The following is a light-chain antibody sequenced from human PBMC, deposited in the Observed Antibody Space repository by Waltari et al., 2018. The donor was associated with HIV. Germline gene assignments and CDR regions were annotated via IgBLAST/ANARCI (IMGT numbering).Light chain of an antibody. CDR1: SSNIGRNS. CDR2: TDD. CDR3: ATWDDSLDGWL. J-gene: IGLJ3*02. Sequence: QSVLTQPPSASGTPGQRVTISCSGSSSNIGRNSVSWFQQPPGTAPKLPIYTDDQRPLGVPDRFSGSKAGTSGSLAIRGLQSDDEADYYCATWDDSLDGWLFGGGTKLTVL. V-gene: IGLV1-44*01.